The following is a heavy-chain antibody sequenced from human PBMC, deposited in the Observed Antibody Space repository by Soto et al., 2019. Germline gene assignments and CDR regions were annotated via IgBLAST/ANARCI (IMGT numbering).Heavy chain of an antibody. CDR2: ISYDGYSK. V-gene: IGHV3-30*03. Sequence: GGSLRLSCAASGFTFSSYAMHWVRQAPGKGLEWVALISYDGYSKWYADAVKGRFTISRDNSNNTLFLEMNSLRPDDTAVYFCAAIREVDVWGQGTTVTVSS. D-gene: IGHD1-26*01. J-gene: IGHJ6*02. CDR1: GFTFSSYA. CDR3: AAIREVDV.